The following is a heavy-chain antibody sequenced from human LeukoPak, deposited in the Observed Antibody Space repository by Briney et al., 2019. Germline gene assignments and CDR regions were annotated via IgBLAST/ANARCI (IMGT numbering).Heavy chain of an antibody. D-gene: IGHD2-2*01. J-gene: IGHJ3*02. V-gene: IGHV4-61*08. CDR1: GGSVSSVVYS. Sequence: KPSGALSLTCTVSGGSVSSVVYSWNWIPQPPGKGLEWVGYIYYSGSTNYNPSLKSRVTISVDTSKNQFSLKLSSVTAADTDVYYCAREAEYCSSTSCIPIAFDIWGQGTMVTVSS. CDR3: AREAEYCSSTSCIPIAFDI. CDR2: IYYSGST.